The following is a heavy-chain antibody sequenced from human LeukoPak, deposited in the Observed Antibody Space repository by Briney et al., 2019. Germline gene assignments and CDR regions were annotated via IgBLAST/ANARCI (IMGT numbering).Heavy chain of an antibody. Sequence: GASVKVSCKASGYTFTGYYMHWVRQAPGQGLEWMGWINPNSGGTNYAQKFQGRVTMTRDTSIITAYMELSRLRSDDTAVYYCARDRQPLAAAGIEYYFDYWGQGTLVTVSS. CDR1: GYTFTGYY. J-gene: IGHJ4*02. V-gene: IGHV1-2*02. CDR2: INPNSGGT. D-gene: IGHD6-13*01. CDR3: ARDRQPLAAAGIEYYFDY.